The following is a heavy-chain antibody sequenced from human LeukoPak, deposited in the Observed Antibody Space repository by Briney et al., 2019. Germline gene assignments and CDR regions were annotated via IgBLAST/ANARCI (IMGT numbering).Heavy chain of an antibody. V-gene: IGHV1-8*03. D-gene: IGHD7-27*01. Sequence: ASVKVSCKASGYTFTSYDINWVRQADGEGREWMGWMNTNSGNTGYAQKFQGRVTITRNTSISTAYMELSSLRSQDTAVYYCARDEHLGHAFDIWGQGTIVTVSS. CDR3: ARDEHLGHAFDI. CDR2: MNTNSGNT. J-gene: IGHJ3*02. CDR1: GYTFTSYD.